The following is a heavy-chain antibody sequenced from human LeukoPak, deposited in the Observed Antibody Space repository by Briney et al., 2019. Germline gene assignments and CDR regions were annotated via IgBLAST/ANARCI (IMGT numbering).Heavy chain of an antibody. CDR1: GFTFSSYA. CDR3: ARRGTDGF. CDR2: ISYDGSNK. J-gene: IGHJ4*02. D-gene: IGHD1-14*01. Sequence: PGRSLRLSCAASGFTFSSYAMHWVRQAPGKGLEWVAVISYDGSNKYYADSVKGRFTISRDNSKNTLYLQMNSLRAEDTAVYYCARRGTDGFWGQGTLVTVSS. V-gene: IGHV3-30-3*01.